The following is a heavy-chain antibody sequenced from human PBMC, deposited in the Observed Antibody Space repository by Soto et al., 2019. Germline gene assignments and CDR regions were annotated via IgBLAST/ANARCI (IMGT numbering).Heavy chain of an antibody. CDR1: GFTFSNYA. J-gene: IGHJ4*02. V-gene: IGHV3-23*01. D-gene: IGHD2-2*01. Sequence: EVQLLESGGGLVQPGGSLRLSCAASGFTFSNYAMNWVRQAPGKGLEWVAAVSGSGSGTYRADSVKGRFTVSRDNSKNPLVLQMNSLRVEDTAIYYCARAGRGVPGALWDSWGQGTLVTVSS. CDR2: VSGSGSGT. CDR3: ARAGRGVPGALWDS.